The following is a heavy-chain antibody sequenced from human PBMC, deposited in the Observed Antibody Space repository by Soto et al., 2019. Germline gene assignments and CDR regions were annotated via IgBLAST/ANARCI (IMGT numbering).Heavy chain of an antibody. Sequence: QVQLQQWGAGPLRPLETLSLTCGVSGGSFSGYYWAWIRQSPGKGLEWIGEINDRGSINYNPSLKSRGSISVDTSKNHYSLKRRSVTAAETAVDYCARESHDILTGPPWVWYFDLWGRGTLVTVSS. CDR2: INDRGSI. CDR3: ARESHDILTGPPWVWYFDL. J-gene: IGHJ2*01. CDR1: GGSFSGYY. D-gene: IGHD3-9*01. V-gene: IGHV4-34*01.